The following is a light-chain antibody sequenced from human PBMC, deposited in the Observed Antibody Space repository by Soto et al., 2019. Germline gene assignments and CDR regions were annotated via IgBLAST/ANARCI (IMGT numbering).Light chain of an antibody. CDR3: GSFTSGSTYV. V-gene: IGLV2-14*01. J-gene: IGLJ1*01. CDR2: GVS. CDR1: SSDVGGYNY. Sequence: QSALTQPASVSGSPGQSITISCTGTSSDVGGYNYVSWYQHHPGKAPKLMIYGVSNRPSGISNCFSGSKSGSTASLTISGLQAEDEADYYCGSFTSGSTYVFGTGTKVTVL.